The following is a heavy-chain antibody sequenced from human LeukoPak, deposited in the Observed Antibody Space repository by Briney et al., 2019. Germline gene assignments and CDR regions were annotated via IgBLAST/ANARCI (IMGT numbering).Heavy chain of an antibody. Sequence: SVKVSCKASGGTFSSYTISWVRQAPGQGLEWMGRIIPILGIANYAQKFQGRVTITADKSTSTAYMELSSLRSEDMAVYYCARRRSGGPFDAFDIWGQGTMVTVSS. CDR3: ARRRSGGPFDAFDI. V-gene: IGHV1-69*02. D-gene: IGHD1-26*01. J-gene: IGHJ3*02. CDR2: IIPILGIA. CDR1: GGTFSSYT.